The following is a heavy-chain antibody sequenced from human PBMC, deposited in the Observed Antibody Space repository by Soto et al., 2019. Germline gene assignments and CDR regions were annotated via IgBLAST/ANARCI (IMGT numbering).Heavy chain of an antibody. V-gene: IGHV1-46*01. CDR1: GYTFTNYY. J-gene: IGHJ4*02. CDR2: VNPASGST. Sequence: ASVKVSCKTSGYTFTNYYIHWMRQAPGQGLEWMGLVNPASGSTSYAQKFQGRVTITADESTSTAYMELSSLRSEDTAVDYGARLRSDYYDSSGYRDFDYWXQ. D-gene: IGHD3-22*01. CDR3: ARLRSDYYDSSGYRDFDY.